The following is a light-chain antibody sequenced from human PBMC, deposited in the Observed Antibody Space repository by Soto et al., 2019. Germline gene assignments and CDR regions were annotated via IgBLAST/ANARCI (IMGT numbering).Light chain of an antibody. CDR2: DVS. Sequence: SVLPQPASVSGSPGQSITISCTGTSSDVGGHNYVSWYQQHPGKAPKLMIYDVSNRPSGVSNRFSGSKSGNTASLTISGLQAEDEADYYCSSYTSSSTLDYVFGTGTKVTVL. CDR1: SSDVGGHNY. CDR3: SSYTSSSTLDYV. V-gene: IGLV2-14*01. J-gene: IGLJ1*01.